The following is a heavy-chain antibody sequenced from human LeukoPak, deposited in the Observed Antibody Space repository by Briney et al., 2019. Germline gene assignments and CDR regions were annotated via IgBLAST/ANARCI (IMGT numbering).Heavy chain of an antibody. J-gene: IGHJ5*02. CDR1: GYSFTSHW. CDR3: ARLGLGEGYIWIDP. V-gene: IGHV5-51*01. CDR2: IYPGDSHT. D-gene: IGHD3/OR15-3a*01. Sequence: GESLKISCKGSGYSFTSHWIAWVRQMPGKGLEWMGIIYPGDSHTRYSPSFQGQVTISADKSISTAYLQWSSLNASDTATYYCARLGLGEGYIWIDPWGQGTLVTVSS.